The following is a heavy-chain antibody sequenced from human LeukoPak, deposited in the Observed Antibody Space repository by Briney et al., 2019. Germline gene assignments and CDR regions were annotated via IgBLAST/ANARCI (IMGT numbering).Heavy chain of an antibody. CDR2: INHSGST. CDR1: GGSFSGYY. V-gene: IGHV4-34*01. D-gene: IGHD4-23*01. CDR3: ARGGLRWYHTTTELRY. Sequence: SETLSLTCAVYGGSFSGYYWSWIRQPPGKGLEWIGEINHSGSTNYNPSLKSRVTISVGTSKNQFSLKLSSVTAADTAVYYCARGGLRWYHTTTELRYWGQGTLVTVSS. J-gene: IGHJ4*02.